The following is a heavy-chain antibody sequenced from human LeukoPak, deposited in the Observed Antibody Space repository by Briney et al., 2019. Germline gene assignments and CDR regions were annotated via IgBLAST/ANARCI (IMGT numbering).Heavy chain of an antibody. J-gene: IGHJ4*02. CDR2: IWYDGSNK. Sequence: RSGGSLRLSGAASGFTFSSYAMSWVRQAPGKGLEWVAVIWYDGSNKYYADSVKGRFTISRDNSKNTLDLQMSSLRAEDTAVYYCARDRSYDFWSGYSTPDYWGQGTLVTVSS. CDR1: GFTFSSYA. D-gene: IGHD3-3*01. V-gene: IGHV3-33*08. CDR3: ARDRSYDFWSGYSTPDY.